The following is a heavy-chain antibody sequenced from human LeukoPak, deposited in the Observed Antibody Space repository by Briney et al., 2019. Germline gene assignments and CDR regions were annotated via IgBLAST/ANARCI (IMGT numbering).Heavy chain of an antibody. Sequence: GGSLRLSCAASGFTFSSYAMSWVRRAPGKGLEWVSAIRGSGGSTYYADSVKGRFTISRDNSKNTLYLQMNSLRAEDTAVYYCAGHHPRNTVDFWGQGTLVTVSS. D-gene: IGHD2/OR15-2a*01. CDR2: IRGSGGST. J-gene: IGHJ4*02. V-gene: IGHV3-23*01. CDR3: AGHHPRNTVDF. CDR1: GFTFSSYA.